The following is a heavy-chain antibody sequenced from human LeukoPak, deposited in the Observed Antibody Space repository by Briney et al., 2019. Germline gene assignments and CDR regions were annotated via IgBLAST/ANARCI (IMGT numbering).Heavy chain of an antibody. D-gene: IGHD3-22*01. CDR2: IIPIFGTA. V-gene: IGHV1-69*13. CDR1: GGTFSSYA. Sequence: GASVKVSCKASGGTFSSYAISWVRQAPGQGLEWMGGIIPIFGTANYAQKFQGRVTITADESTSTAYMELSSLRSEDTAVYYCATGLGYYDSSGSPRDYWGQGTLVTVSS. CDR3: ATGLGYYDSSGSPRDY. J-gene: IGHJ4*02.